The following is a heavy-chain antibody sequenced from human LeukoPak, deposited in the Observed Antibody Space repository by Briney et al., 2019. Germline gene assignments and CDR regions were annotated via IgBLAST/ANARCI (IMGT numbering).Heavy chain of an antibody. V-gene: IGHV1-2*02. CDR2: INPNSGGT. D-gene: IGHD3-10*01. CDR3: ARDLSLGYYGSGSYLPYAYGMDV. CDR1: GYTFTGYY. J-gene: IGHJ6*02. Sequence: GASVKVSCKASGYTFTGYYMHWVRQAPEQGLEWMGWINPNSGGTNYAQKFQGRVTMTRDTSISTAYMELSRLRSDDTAVYYCARDLSLGYYGSGSYLPYAYGMDVWGQGTTVTVSS.